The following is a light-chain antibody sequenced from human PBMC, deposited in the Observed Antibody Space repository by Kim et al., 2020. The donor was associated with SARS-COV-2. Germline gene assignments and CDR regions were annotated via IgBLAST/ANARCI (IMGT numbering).Light chain of an antibody. V-gene: IGKV1-39*01. CDR2: ASS. Sequence: ASVGDRVIIICRASQIISSYVDWYQQKPGKAPKLLIYASSNMQSGVPPRFSGSGSGTDFTLTISNLQLEDFATYSCQQSYTTPLTFGGGTKVDIK. CDR3: QQSYTTPLT. J-gene: IGKJ4*01. CDR1: QIISSY.